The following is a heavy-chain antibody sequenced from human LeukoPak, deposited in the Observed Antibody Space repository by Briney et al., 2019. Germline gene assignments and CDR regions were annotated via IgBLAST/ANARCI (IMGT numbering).Heavy chain of an antibody. V-gene: IGHV4-34*01. CDR1: GGSFSGYY. J-gene: IGHJ3*02. D-gene: IGHD1-26*01. Sequence: SETLSLTCAVYGGSFSGYYWSWIRQPPGKGLEWIGEINHSGSTNYNPSLKSRVTISVDTSKNQFSLKLSSVTAADTAVYYCARSSGSYLDAFDIWGQGTMVTVSS. CDR3: ARSSGSYLDAFDI. CDR2: INHSGST.